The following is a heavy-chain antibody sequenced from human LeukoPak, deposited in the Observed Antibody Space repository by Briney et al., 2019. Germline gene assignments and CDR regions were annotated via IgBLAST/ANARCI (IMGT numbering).Heavy chain of an antibody. V-gene: IGHV1-46*01. Sequence: ASVKVSCKASGYTFTSYYMHWVRQAPGQGLEWMGIINPSGGNTSYAQKFQGRVTMTRDTSISTAYMELSRLRSDDTAVYYCARLYDFWSGYYNGYDAFDIWGQGTMVTVSS. CDR3: ARLYDFWSGYYNGYDAFDI. J-gene: IGHJ3*02. CDR2: INPSGGNT. CDR1: GYTFTSYY. D-gene: IGHD3-3*01.